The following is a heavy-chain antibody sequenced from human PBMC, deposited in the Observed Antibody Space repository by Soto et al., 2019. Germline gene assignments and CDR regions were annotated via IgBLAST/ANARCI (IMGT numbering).Heavy chain of an antibody. CDR3: ARSGSSSAYYYYGMDV. V-gene: IGHV5-10-1*01. D-gene: IGHD6-6*01. CDR1: GYSFTSYW. J-gene: IGHJ6*02. Sequence: PGEPLKISCNGSGYSFTSYWISWVRQMPGKGLEWMGRIDPSDSYTNYSPSFQGHVTISADKSISTAYLQWSSLKASDTAMYYCARSGSSSAYYYYGMDVWGQGTTVTVSS. CDR2: IDPSDSYT.